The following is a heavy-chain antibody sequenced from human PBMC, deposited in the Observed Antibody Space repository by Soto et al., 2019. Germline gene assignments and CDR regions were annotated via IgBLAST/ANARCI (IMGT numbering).Heavy chain of an antibody. V-gene: IGHV3-33*01. J-gene: IGHJ4*02. CDR3: SRLLNYCGNSPYCDY. CDR2: MWYDGSNQ. Sequence: QVQLVESGGGVVQPGESLRLACAASGFTFRSYAMHWVRQTPRKGLEWVAIMWYDGSNQYYAESVKGRFTISRDNSHSIGYMEMNNLRVEDNVACSCSRLLNYCGNSPYCDYRGQGVMVTGAS. D-gene: IGHD2-21*02. CDR1: GFTFRSYA.